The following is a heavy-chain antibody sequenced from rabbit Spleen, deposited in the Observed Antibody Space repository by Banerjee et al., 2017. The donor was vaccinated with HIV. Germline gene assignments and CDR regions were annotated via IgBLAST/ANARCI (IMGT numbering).Heavy chain of an antibody. CDR1: GFSFSSDYY. CDR3: ARDSGTGPAGAFDP. V-gene: IGHV1S40*01. J-gene: IGHJ2*01. D-gene: IGHD3-1*01. Sequence: QSLEESGGDLVKPGASLTLTCTASGFSFSSDYYMCWVRQAPGKGLECGACIYPDSSGSTYYANWAKGRLTISKTSSTTVTLQMTSLTAADTATYFCARDSGTGPAGAFDPWGQGTLVTVS. CDR2: IYPDSSGST.